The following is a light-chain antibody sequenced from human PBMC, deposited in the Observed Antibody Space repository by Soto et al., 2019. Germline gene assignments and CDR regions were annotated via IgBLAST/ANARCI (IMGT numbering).Light chain of an antibody. CDR1: QSISSS. V-gene: IGKV3-11*01. J-gene: IGKJ1*01. CDR2: DAS. Sequence: EMVLTQSPATLSLSPGERATLSCRASQSISSSLAWYQQKPGQAPRLLIYDASTMATGFPARFSGSGSGTDFTLTIGSLEPEDFAVYYCQQRSEWPRTFGEGTQV. CDR3: QQRSEWPRT.